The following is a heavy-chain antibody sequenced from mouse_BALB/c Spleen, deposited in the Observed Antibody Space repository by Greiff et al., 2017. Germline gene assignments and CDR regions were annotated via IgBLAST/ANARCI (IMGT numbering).Heavy chain of an antibody. CDR3: TREGGNYRYFDV. D-gene: IGHD1-1*02. CDR2: ISSGGSYT. V-gene: IGHV5-6-4*01. Sequence: EVMLVESGGGLVKPGGSLKLSCAASGFTFSSYTMSWVRQTPEKRLEWVATISSGGSYTYYPDSVKGRFTISRDNAKNTLYLQMSSLKSEDTAMYYCTREGGNYRYFDVWGAGTTVTVSS. J-gene: IGHJ1*01. CDR1: GFTFSSYT.